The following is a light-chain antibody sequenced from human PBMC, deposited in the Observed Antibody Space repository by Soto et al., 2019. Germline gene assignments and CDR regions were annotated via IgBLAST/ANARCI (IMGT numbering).Light chain of an antibody. CDR3: QQDNSYTCT. J-gene: IGKJ1*01. CDR2: KAS. Sequence: DIQMTQSPSTLSASVGDRVTITCRASQSISSWLAWYQQKPGKAPKLLIYKASSLEIGVPSRFSGSGSGTEFTLTISSLQPDDFATYYCQQDNSYTCTFGQGTKVEIK. CDR1: QSISSW. V-gene: IGKV1-5*03.